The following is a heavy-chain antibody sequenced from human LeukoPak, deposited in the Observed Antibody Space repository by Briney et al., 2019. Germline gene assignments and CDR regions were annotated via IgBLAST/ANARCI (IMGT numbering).Heavy chain of an antibody. V-gene: IGHV1-18*01. CDR3: ARPYRRNYYDSSGTSGGAFDI. CDR2: ISAYNGNT. J-gene: IGHJ3*02. CDR1: GYTFTSYG. D-gene: IGHD3-22*01. Sequence: ASVKVSCKASGYTFTSYGISWVRQAPGQGLEWMGWISAYNGNTNYAQKLQGRVTMTTDTSTSTAYMELRSLRSVDTAVYYCARPYRRNYYDSSGTSGGAFDIWGQGAMVTVSS.